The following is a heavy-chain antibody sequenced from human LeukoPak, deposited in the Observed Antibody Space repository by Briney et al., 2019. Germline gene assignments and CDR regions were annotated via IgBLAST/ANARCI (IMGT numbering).Heavy chain of an antibody. CDR2: INPNSGGT. Sequence: GASVKVSCKASGYTFTGYYMHWVRQAPGQGLEWMGWINPNSGGTNYAQKFQGRVTMTRDTSISTAYMELSRLRSDDTAVYYCARASHTYCGGDCFEGGYFDYWGQGTLVTVSS. J-gene: IGHJ4*02. CDR1: GYTFTGYY. CDR3: ARASHTYCGGDCFEGGYFDY. D-gene: IGHD2-21*02. V-gene: IGHV1-2*02.